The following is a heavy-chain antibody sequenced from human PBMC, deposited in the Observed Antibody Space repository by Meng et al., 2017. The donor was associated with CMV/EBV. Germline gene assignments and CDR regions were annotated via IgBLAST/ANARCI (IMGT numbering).Heavy chain of an antibody. CDR2: ISGSGGSR. CDR1: GFSFGNYA. CDR3: AKGVYSSGYYYYGMDV. Sequence: GGSLRLSCVGSGFSFGNYAMSWVRQAPGKGLEWVSTISGSGGSRYYADSVKGRFTISRDNSKNTLYLQMNSLRTEDTAVYYCAKGVYSSGYYYYGMDVWGQGTTVTVSS. D-gene: IGHD6-19*01. V-gene: IGHV3-23*01. J-gene: IGHJ6*02.